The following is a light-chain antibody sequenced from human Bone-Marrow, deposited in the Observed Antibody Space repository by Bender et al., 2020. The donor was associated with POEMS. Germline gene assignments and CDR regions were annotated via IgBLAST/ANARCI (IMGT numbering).Light chain of an antibody. CDR2: GVN. CDR1: SSDIGNYNP. Sequence: QSALTQPASVSGSPGQSITISCTGTSSDIGNYNPLSWYQQHPGQAPKLMIYGVNRRPSGLSNRFSGSKSGNTASLTISGLQAEDEADYYCCSYAGSATYVFGTGTKVTVL. CDR3: CSYAGSATYV. V-gene: IGLV2-23*02. J-gene: IGLJ1*01.